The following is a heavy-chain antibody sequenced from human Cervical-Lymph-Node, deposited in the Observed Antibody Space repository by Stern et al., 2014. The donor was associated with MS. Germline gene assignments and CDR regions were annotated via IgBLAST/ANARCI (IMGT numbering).Heavy chain of an antibody. Sequence: VPLVESGGGVVQPGRSLRLSCAASGFTFSSYAMHWVRQAPGQGLEWVAVISYDGSNKYYADSVKGRFTISRDNSKNTLYLQMNSLRAEDTAVYYCARDLIGLEAAFDYWGQGTLVTVSS. CDR2: ISYDGSNK. D-gene: IGHD3-22*01. CDR3: ARDLIGLEAAFDY. CDR1: GFTFSSYA. J-gene: IGHJ4*02. V-gene: IGHV3-30*01.